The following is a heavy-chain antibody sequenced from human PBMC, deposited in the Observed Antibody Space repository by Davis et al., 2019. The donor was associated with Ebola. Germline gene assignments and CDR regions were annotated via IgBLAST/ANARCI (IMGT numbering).Heavy chain of an antibody. Sequence: ASVKVSCKTSGYTFTQYHITWVRQAPGQGLEWMGWISTYNGNTKYEQKFQGRVTMTTDTSTSTAYMELRSLRFDDTAVYYCVTSYDFWSGHDDHGMDVWGQGTAVTVSS. J-gene: IGHJ6*02. V-gene: IGHV1-18*01. CDR3: VTSYDFWSGHDDHGMDV. CDR2: ISTYNGNT. D-gene: IGHD3-3*01. CDR1: GYTFTQYH.